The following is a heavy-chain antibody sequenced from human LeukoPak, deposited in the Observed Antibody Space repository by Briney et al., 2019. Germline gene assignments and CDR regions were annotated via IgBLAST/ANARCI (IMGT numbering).Heavy chain of an antibody. J-gene: IGHJ4*02. CDR1: GFTFSSYA. CDR3: AKDFSYYDSSGRFDY. V-gene: IGHV3-9*01. Sequence: GGSLRLSCAASGFTFSSYAMSWVRQAPGKGLEWVSGISWNSGSIGYADSVRGRFTISRDNAKNSLYLQMNSLRAEDTALYYCAKDFSYYDSSGRFDYWGQGTLVTVSS. D-gene: IGHD3-22*01. CDR2: ISWNSGSI.